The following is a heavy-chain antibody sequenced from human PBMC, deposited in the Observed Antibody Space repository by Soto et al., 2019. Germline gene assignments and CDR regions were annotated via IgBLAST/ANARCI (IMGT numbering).Heavy chain of an antibody. D-gene: IGHD3-3*01. CDR3: ARDQTIFGVVISYYGMDV. CDR1: GDSVSSNSAA. CDR2: AYYRSKWYN. Sequence: SQTLSLTCAISGDSVSSNSAAWNWIRQSPSRGLGWLGRAYYRSKWYNDYAVSVKSRITINPDTSKNQFSLQLNSVTPEDTAVYYCARDQTIFGVVISYYGMDVWGQGTTVTVSS. J-gene: IGHJ6*02. V-gene: IGHV6-1*01.